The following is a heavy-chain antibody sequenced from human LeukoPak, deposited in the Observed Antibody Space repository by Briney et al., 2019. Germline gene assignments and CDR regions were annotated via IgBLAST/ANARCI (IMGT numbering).Heavy chain of an antibody. D-gene: IGHD2-2*01. V-gene: IGHV3-30*02. CDR3: AKETRCCSSTSCSDCLDY. Sequence: GGSLRLSCAASGFTFSSYGMHWVRQAPGKGLEWVAFIRYDGSNKYYADSVKGRFTISRDNSKNTLYLQMNSLRAEDTAVYYCAKETRCCSSTSCSDCLDYWGQGTLVTVSS. CDR2: IRYDGSNK. CDR1: GFTFSSYG. J-gene: IGHJ4*02.